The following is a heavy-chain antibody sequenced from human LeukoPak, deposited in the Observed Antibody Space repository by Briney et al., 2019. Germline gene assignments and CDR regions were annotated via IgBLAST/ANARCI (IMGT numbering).Heavy chain of an antibody. CDR1: GLTFSDYG. Sequence: GRSLRPSCAASGLTFSDYGMHWVRQAPGKGLEWVAVISNDGIKKDHADSVKGRFTISRDNSKNTVYLQMNSLRTDDTAVYYCASVRYFDWLVDNWGQGTLVTVSS. J-gene: IGHJ4*02. CDR3: ASVRYFDWLVDN. CDR2: ISNDGIKK. D-gene: IGHD3-9*01. V-gene: IGHV3-30*03.